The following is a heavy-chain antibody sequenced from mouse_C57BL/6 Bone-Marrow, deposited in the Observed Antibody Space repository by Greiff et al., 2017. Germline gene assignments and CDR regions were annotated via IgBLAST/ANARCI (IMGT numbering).Heavy chain of an antibody. CDR2: IYPRDGST. CDR1: GYTFTSYD. V-gene: IGHV1-85*01. Sequence: QVHVKQSGPELVKPGASVKLSCKASGYTFTSYDINWVKQRPGQGLEWIGWIYPRDGSTKYNEKFKGKATLTVDTSSSTAYMELHSLTSEESAVYFCARDYGSSYWYFDVWGTGTTVTVSS. J-gene: IGHJ1*03. CDR3: ARDYGSSYWYFDV. D-gene: IGHD1-1*01.